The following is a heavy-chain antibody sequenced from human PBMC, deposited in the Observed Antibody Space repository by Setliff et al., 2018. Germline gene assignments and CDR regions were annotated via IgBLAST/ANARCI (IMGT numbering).Heavy chain of an antibody. V-gene: IGHV4-59*12. Sequence: SETLSLTCTVSGGSISSYYWSWIRQPPGKGLEWIGYIYYSGSTNYNPSLKSRVSISVDTSKNQFSLKLSSVTAADTAVYYCARESRYYYDNLGTLDYWGQGTLVTVPS. CDR2: IYYSGST. J-gene: IGHJ4*02. D-gene: IGHD3-22*01. CDR3: ARESRYYYDNLGTLDY. CDR1: GGSISSYY.